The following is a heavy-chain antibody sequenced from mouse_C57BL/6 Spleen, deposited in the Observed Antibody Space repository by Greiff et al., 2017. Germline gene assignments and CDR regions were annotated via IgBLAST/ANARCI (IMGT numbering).Heavy chain of an antibody. CDR2: ISSGSSTI. CDR1: GFTFSDYG. J-gene: IGHJ3*01. CDR3: ARPHSTGGGVGFAY. D-gene: IGHD1-1*02. V-gene: IGHV5-17*01. Sequence: EVMLVESGGGLVKPGGSLKLSCAASGFTFSDYGMHWVRQAPEKGLEWVAYISSGSSTIYYADTVKGRFTISRDNAKNTLFLQMTSLRSEDTAMYYLARPHSTGGGVGFAYWGQGPLVTVSP.